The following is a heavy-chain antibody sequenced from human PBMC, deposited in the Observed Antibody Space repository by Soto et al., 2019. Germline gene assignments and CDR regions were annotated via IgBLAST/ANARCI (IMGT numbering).Heavy chain of an antibody. CDR3: ARIPAWGAYFDY. D-gene: IGHD3-16*01. CDR2: IDWDDDK. Sequence: SGPTLVNPTQTLTLTCTFSGFSLSTSGMCVSWIRQPPGKALEWLALIDWDDDKYYSTSLKTRLTISKDTSKKQVVLTMTNMNPADTATYYCARIPAWGAYFDYWGQGTLVTVSS. J-gene: IGHJ4*02. V-gene: IGHV2-70*01. CDR1: GFSLSTSGMC.